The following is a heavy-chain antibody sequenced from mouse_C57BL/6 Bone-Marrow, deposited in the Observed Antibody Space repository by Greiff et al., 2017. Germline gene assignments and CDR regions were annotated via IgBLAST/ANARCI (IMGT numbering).Heavy chain of an antibody. CDR2: ISSGSSTI. CDR3: ARGVCYAMDY. Sequence: EVKLLESGGGLVKPGGSLKLSCAASGFTFSDYGMHWVRQAPEKGLEWVAYISSGSSTIYYADTVKGRFTISRDNAKNTLFLQMTSLRSEDTAMYYCARGVCYAMDYWGQGTSVTVSS. J-gene: IGHJ4*01. CDR1: GFTFSDYG. V-gene: IGHV5-17*01.